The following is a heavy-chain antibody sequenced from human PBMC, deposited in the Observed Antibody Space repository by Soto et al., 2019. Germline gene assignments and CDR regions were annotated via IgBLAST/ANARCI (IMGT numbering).Heavy chain of an antibody. V-gene: IGHV4-31*03. CDR1: GAYTHVGGYY. CDR3: ARASISRCVDRSCPAWFDP. D-gene: IGHD1-26*01. Sequence: SETLSLTCSVSGAYTHVGGYYWTWIRQRPGKGLEWMGYFYYTGKTYYNPSLESRVAISVDTSQNQFSLKLGAVTAADTAVYFCARASISRCVDRSCPAWFDPWGQGTLVTVS. J-gene: IGHJ5*02. CDR2: FYYTGKT.